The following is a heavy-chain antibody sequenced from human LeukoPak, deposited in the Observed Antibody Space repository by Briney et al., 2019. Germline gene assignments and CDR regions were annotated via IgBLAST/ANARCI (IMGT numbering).Heavy chain of an antibody. CDR3: ARSDVLTGYFTRKVGFDY. J-gene: IGHJ4*02. D-gene: IGHD3-9*01. CDR1: GGSINSSSYY. V-gene: IGHV4-39*01. CDR2: IYYSGNT. Sequence: SETLSLTCTVSGGSINSSSYYWGWIRQPPGGGLEWIGSIYYSGNTYYNPSLRSRVTISVDTPKNKFSLHPTSVTAADTALYRCARSDVLTGYFTRKVGFDYWGQGTVVTVSS.